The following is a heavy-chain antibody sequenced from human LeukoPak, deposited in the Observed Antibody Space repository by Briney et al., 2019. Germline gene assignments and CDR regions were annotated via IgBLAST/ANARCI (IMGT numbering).Heavy chain of an antibody. V-gene: IGHV5-10-1*01. CDR3: ARHPGWVDYFDY. J-gene: IGHJ4*02. CDR2: IDASDSYT. D-gene: IGHD3-16*01. Sequence: GESLRFSGQGSGYSSTSYWISGVRKLHGKGLGWMGRIDASDSYTNYSHSFQGHVTLSADKPISTAYLQWSSPKASDTAMYYCARHPGWVDYFDYWGQGTLVTVSS. CDR1: GYSSTSYW.